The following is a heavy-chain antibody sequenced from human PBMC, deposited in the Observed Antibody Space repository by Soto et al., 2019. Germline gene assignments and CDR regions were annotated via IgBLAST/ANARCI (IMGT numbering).Heavy chain of an antibody. CDR2: ISSSGHST. J-gene: IGHJ4*02. Sequence: PGGSLRLSCAVSGFTFSDLYMSWIRQAPGKGLEWVSYISSSGHSTQYADSVKGRFTISRDNAKKTLYLQMNSLRVDDTGVYYCARDSSPYYDFWSGFYTYFDYWGQGALVTVSS. V-gene: IGHV3-11*06. D-gene: IGHD3-3*01. CDR3: ARDSSPYYDFWSGFYTYFDY. CDR1: GFTFSDLY.